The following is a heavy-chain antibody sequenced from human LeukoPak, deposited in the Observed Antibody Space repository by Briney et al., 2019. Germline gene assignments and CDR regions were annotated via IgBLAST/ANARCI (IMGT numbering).Heavy chain of an antibody. D-gene: IGHD6-25*01. Sequence: GGSLRLSCAASGFTFSSYAMSWVCQAPGKGLEWVSVISSSAYTTHYADSVKGRFTISRDNSKNTLYLQMNSPRAEDTAVYYCAKAVGFFGYDAFDIWGRGTMVTVSS. CDR3: AKAVGFFGYDAFDI. CDR1: GFTFSSYA. V-gene: IGHV3-23*01. J-gene: IGHJ3*02. CDR2: ISSSAYTT.